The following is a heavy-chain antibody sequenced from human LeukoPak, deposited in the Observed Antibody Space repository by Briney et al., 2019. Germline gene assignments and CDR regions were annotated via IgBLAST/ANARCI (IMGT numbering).Heavy chain of an antibody. D-gene: IGHD3-10*01. Sequence: GGSLRLSCAASGFTFSSYDMCWVRQAPGKGLEWVSAVTASGGSTNYGDYVKGRFTISRDNSKNTLYLQMNSLRAEDTALYYCAKDIYGSGSRYYYHGMDVWGQGTTVTVSS. J-gene: IGHJ6*02. CDR3: AKDIYGSGSRYYYHGMDV. CDR1: GFTFSSYD. V-gene: IGHV3-23*01. CDR2: VTASGGST.